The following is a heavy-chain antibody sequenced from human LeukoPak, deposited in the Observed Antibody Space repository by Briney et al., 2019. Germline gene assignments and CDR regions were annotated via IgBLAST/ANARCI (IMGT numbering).Heavy chain of an antibody. D-gene: IGHD3-3*01. V-gene: IGHV2-5*01. CDR3: AHRRDEILGVVIFDY. CDR1: GFSLSTSGVG. Sequence: SGPTLVKPTQTLTLTCTFSGFSLSTSGVGVGWIRQPPGKALEWLALIYWNDDKRYSPSLKSRLTITKDTSKNQVVLTMTNMDPVDTATYYCAHRRDEILGVVIFDYWGQGTLVTVSS. J-gene: IGHJ4*02. CDR2: IYWNDDK.